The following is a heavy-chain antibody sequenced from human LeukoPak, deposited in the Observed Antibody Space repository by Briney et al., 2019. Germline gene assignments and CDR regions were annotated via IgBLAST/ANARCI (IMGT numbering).Heavy chain of an antibody. Sequence: ASVKVSCKASGYTFTSYGISWVRQAPGQGLEWMGWISAYNGNTNYAQKLQGRVTMTTDTSTSTAYMELRSLRSDDTAVYYCARVPYYYDSSGYYDYWGQGTLVTVSS. J-gene: IGHJ4*02. V-gene: IGHV1-18*01. CDR1: GYTFTSYG. CDR2: ISAYNGNT. CDR3: ARVPYYYDSSGYYDY. D-gene: IGHD3-22*01.